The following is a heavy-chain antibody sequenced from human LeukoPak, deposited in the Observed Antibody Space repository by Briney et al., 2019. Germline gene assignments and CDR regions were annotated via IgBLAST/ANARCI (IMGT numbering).Heavy chain of an antibody. Sequence: ASVKVSCKASGYTFTSYYMHWVRQAPGQGLEWMGIINPSGGSTSYAQKFQGRVTMTRDMSTSTVYMELSSLRSEDTAVYYCARAGLNSYYDSSGYLDYWGQGTLVTVSS. J-gene: IGHJ4*02. CDR2: INPSGGST. CDR1: GYTFTSYY. D-gene: IGHD3-22*01. V-gene: IGHV1-46*01. CDR3: ARAGLNSYYDSSGYLDY.